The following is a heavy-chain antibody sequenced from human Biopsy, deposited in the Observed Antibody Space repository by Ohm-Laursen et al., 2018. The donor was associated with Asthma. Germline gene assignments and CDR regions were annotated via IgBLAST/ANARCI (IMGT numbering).Heavy chain of an antibody. CDR3: AKRRGYSDLTDFDH. CDR1: GFVFRSHA. D-gene: IGHD3-3*01. CDR2: VSYDGGVA. J-gene: IGHJ4*02. V-gene: IGHV3-30*18. Sequence: SLRLSCAASGFVFRSHAMHWVRQAPGKGLERVAVVSYDGGVAHYADSMKGRFTISRDNAKSTLYLQMNRLRTDDTAAYYCAKRRGYSDLTDFDHWGQGTLVTVSS.